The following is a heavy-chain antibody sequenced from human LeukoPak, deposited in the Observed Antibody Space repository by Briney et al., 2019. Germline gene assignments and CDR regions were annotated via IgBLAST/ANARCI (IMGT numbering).Heavy chain of an antibody. CDR1: GYTFTGYY. CDR2: INPNSGGT. Sequence: ASVKVSCKASGYTFTGYYMHWVRQAPGQGLEWMGWINPNSGGTNYAQKFQGRVTMTRDTSISTAYMELSRLRSDDTAVYYCARELDFGSGWSRPFDYWGQGTLVTVSP. CDR3: ARELDFGSGWSRPFDY. D-gene: IGHD6-19*01. J-gene: IGHJ4*02. V-gene: IGHV1-2*02.